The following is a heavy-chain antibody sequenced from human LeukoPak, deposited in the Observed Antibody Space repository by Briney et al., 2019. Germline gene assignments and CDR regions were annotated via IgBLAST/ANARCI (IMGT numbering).Heavy chain of an antibody. CDR3: ARGSLDYLGYYYYGMDV. Sequence: ASVKVSCKASGGTFSSYAISWVRQAPGQGLEWMGRIIPILGIASYAQKFQGRVTITADKSTSTAYMELSSLRSEDTAVYYCARGSLDYLGYYYYGMDVWGQGTTVTVSS. J-gene: IGHJ6*02. D-gene: IGHD4-11*01. CDR1: GGTFSSYA. CDR2: IIPILGIA. V-gene: IGHV1-69*04.